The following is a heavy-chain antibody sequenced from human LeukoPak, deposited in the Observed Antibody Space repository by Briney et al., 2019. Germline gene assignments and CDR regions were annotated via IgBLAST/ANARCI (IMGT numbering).Heavy chain of an antibody. CDR3: ARAGPGTTYDDAFDI. V-gene: IGHV1-2*02. Sequence: ASVKVSCKASGYIFTDYYMHWVRQAPGQGLEWMGWINPNSGGTNYAQKFQGRVTMTRDTSISTAYMELSRLRSDDTAVYYCARAGPGTTYDDAFDIWGQGTMVTVSS. J-gene: IGHJ3*02. D-gene: IGHD1-7*01. CDR2: INPNSGGT. CDR1: GYIFTDYY.